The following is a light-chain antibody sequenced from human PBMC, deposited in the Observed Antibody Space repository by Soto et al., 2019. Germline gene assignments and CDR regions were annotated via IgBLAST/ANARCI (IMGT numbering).Light chain of an antibody. J-gene: IGLJ2*01. CDR2: DVY. CDR1: SSDVGGYNY. Sequence: QSVLTQPASVSGSPGQSITISCTGTSSDVGGYNYVSWFQQQPSKAPNLMIYDVYRRPSGVSDRFSGSKSGNTAPLTISGLQAEDEADYYCSSYTTRSTVVFRGGTKLTVL. CDR3: SSYTTRSTVV. V-gene: IGLV2-14*01.